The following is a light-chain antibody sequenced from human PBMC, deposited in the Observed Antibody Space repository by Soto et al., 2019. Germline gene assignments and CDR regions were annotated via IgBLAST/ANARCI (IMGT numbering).Light chain of an antibody. V-gene: IGLV2-14*01. Sequence: SVLNKPASVSGSRGETITISCTGTSSDIGGYNSVSWYQQHPGRAPRLIIYEVTNRPSGVSNRFSASKSGNTASLTISGLQAEVFFDYDSATSEPYVLSLRVFVT. CDR2: EVT. CDR1: SSDIGGYNS. J-gene: IGLJ1*01. CDR3: ATSEPYVLSLRV.